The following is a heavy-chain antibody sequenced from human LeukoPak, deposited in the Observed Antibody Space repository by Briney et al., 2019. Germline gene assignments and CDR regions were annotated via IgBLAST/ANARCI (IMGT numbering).Heavy chain of an antibody. V-gene: IGHV3-23*01. J-gene: IGHJ5*02. CDR1: GFTFSSYS. CDR2: IRGSGVST. CDR3: AKVSGFDP. Sequence: GGSLRLSCAASGFTFSSYSMNWVRQAPGKGLEWVLSIRGSGVSTYYADSVKGRLSISRDNSKSTLYLQMNCLRAEDTAVYYCAKVSGFDPWGQGTLVTVSS.